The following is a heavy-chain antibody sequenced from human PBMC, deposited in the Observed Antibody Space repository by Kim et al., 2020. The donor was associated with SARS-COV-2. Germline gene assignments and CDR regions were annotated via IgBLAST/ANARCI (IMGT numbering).Heavy chain of an antibody. CDR1: GCSISSSSYY. CDR3: ASNNLHEGGGIDY. V-gene: IGHV4-39*01. Sequence: SETLSLTCTVSGCSISSSSYYWGWIRQPPGKGLEWIGSIYYSGSTYYNPSLKSRVTISVDTSKNQFSLKLSSVTAADTAVYYCASNNLHEGGGIDYWGQGTLVTVSS. J-gene: IGHJ4*02. D-gene: IGHD1-20*01. CDR2: IYYSGST.